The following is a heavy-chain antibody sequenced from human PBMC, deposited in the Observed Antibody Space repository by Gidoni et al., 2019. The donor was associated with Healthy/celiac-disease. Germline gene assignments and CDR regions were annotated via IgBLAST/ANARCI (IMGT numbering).Heavy chain of an antibody. CDR2: ISSSSSYI. V-gene: IGHV3-21*01. Sequence: EVQLVESGGGLVKPGGSLRLSCAASGFPFSSYSMNWVRQAPGKGLEWVSSISSSSSYIYYADSVKGRFTISRDNAKNSLYLQMNSLRAEDTAVYYCAALDMGYVSNYYYGMDVWGQGTTVTVSS. CDR1: GFPFSSYS. CDR3: AALDMGYVSNYYYGMDV. J-gene: IGHJ6*02. D-gene: IGHD2-8*01.